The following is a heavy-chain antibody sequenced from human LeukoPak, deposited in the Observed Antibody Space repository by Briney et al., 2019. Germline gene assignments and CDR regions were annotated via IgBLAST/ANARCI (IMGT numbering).Heavy chain of an antibody. V-gene: IGHV3-48*03. Sequence: GGSRRLSCAASGFIFSNYEMNWVRQAPGKWLEWGSYISSSGTTIYYADSVKGRFTISSDNAKNAVYVQINSRRAEDTAVYYCARDGGVYYTRYGAFDVWGQGTMVTISS. CDR2: ISSSGTTI. D-gene: IGHD2-8*01. J-gene: IGHJ3*01. CDR1: GFIFSNYE. CDR3: ARDGGVYYTRYGAFDV.